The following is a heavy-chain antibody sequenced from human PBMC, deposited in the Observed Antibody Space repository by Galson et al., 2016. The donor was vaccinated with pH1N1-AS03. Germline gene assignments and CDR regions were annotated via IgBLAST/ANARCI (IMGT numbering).Heavy chain of an antibody. D-gene: IGHD3-16*01. Sequence: SLRLSCAASGFPFTSWAMTWVRQAPGKGLQWVSTMSGSGSTIYYTGSVKGRFTISRDNPKKTLYLQMINLRAEDTAVYYCAKMRGRLPQNCHIDVWGKGTTVTVSS. CDR1: GFPFTSWA. CDR2: MSGSGSTI. CDR3: AKMRGRLPQNCHIDV. V-gene: IGHV3-23*01. J-gene: IGHJ6*03.